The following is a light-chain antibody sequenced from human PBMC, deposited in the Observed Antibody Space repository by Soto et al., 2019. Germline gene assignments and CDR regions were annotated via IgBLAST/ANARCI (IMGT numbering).Light chain of an antibody. CDR2: DAS. J-gene: IGKJ1*01. CDR1: QSTITW. V-gene: IGKV1-5*01. CDR3: QQYKKFSRS. Sequence: DIQMTQSPSTLSASVGDRVTISCRASQSTITWLAWYQQKPGKAPKLLIYDASSLQSGVPSRFSGSGSGTEFTLTISSLQPEDFATYYCQQYKKFSRSFGQGTKVEIK.